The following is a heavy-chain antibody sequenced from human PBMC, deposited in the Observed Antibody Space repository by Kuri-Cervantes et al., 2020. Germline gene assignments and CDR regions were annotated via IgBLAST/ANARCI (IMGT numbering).Heavy chain of an antibody. CDR2: ISSSSSYI. D-gene: IGHD2-21*02. Sequence: LSLTCAASGFTFSSYSMNWVRQAPGEGLEWVSSISSSSSYIYYADSVKGRFTISRDNAKNSLYLQMNSLRAEDTAVYYCARTCGGDCLGAFDIWGQGTMVTVSS. V-gene: IGHV3-21*01. CDR3: ARTCGGDCLGAFDI. J-gene: IGHJ3*02. CDR1: GFTFSSYS.